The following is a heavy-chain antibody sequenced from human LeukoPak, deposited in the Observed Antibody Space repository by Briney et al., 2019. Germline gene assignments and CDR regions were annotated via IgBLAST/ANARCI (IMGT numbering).Heavy chain of an antibody. CDR1: GGSFSGYY. CDR3: ARGRGVYYYYYGMDV. D-gene: IGHD3-10*01. CDR2: INHSGST. V-gene: IGHV4-34*01. J-gene: IGHJ6*02. Sequence: SETLSLTCAVYGGSFSGYYWSWIRQPPGKGLEWIGEINHSGSTNYNPSLKSRVTISVDPSKNQFSLKLSSVTAADTAVYYCARGRGVYYYYYGMDVWGQGTTVTVSS.